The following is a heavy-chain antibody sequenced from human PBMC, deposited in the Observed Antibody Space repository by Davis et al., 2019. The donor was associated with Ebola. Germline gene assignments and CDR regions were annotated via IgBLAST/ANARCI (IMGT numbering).Heavy chain of an antibody. CDR3: ARGDFGGDSGYYYYYGMDV. V-gene: IGHV3-30*02. J-gene: IGHJ6*04. D-gene: IGHD4-23*01. Sequence: GESLKISCAASGFTFSDYSMSWVRQAPGKGLEWAAFIRYDGSNKYYADSVKGRFTISRDNSKNTLYLQMNSLRAEDTAVYYCARGDFGGDSGYYYYYGMDVWGKGTTVIVSS. CDR2: IRYDGSNK. CDR1: GFTFSDYS.